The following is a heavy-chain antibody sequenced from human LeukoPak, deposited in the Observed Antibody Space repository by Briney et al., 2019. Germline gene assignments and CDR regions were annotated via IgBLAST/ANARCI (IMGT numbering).Heavy chain of an antibody. Sequence: SETLSLTCTVSGGSISSSSYYWGWIRQPGWIRQPPGKGLEWIGSIYYSGSTYYNPSLKSRVTISVDTSKNQFSLKLSSVTAADTAVYYCARALSIAAPPGGYWGQGTLVTVSS. CDR2: IYYSGST. CDR3: ARALSIAAPPGGY. CDR1: GGSISSSSYY. D-gene: IGHD6-6*01. V-gene: IGHV4-39*07. J-gene: IGHJ4*02.